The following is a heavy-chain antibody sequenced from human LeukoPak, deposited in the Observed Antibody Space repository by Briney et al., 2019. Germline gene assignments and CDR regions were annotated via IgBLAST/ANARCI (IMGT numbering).Heavy chain of an antibody. CDR1: GFTFSSYA. Sequence: GGSLRLSCAASGFTFSSYAMSWVRQAPGKGLEWVALIGSDRNKKYYADSVKGRFSISRDNSNNTLYLQMNSLGVEDTAVYYCARGRYSSSWKDYWGQGTLVTVSS. D-gene: IGHD6-13*01. V-gene: IGHV3-33*08. J-gene: IGHJ4*02. CDR3: ARGRYSSSWKDY. CDR2: IGSDRNKK.